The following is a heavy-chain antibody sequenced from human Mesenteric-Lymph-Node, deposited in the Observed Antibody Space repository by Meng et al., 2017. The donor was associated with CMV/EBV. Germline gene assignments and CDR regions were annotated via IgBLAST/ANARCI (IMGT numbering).Heavy chain of an antibody. CDR3: AKDLSYYDSSGPFDY. CDR1: GFTFSSYW. J-gene: IGHJ4*02. V-gene: IGHV3-7*03. CDR2: IKQDGSEK. Sequence: GESLKISCAASGFTFSSYWMSWVRQAPGKGLEWVANIKQDGSEKYYVDSVKGRFTISRDNAKNSLYLQMNSLRAEDTALYYCAKDLSYYDSSGPFDYWGQGTLVTVSS. D-gene: IGHD3-22*01.